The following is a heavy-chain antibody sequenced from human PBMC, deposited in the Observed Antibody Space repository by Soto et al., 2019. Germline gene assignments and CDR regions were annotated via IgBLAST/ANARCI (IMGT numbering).Heavy chain of an antibody. D-gene: IGHD6-13*01. CDR1: GGSFSTYY. Sequence: QVQLQESGPGLVKPSETLSLTCTVSGGSFSTYYWSWIRQPPGKGLEWIGYINYSGRTNYNPALKSRVTMSLDTSKNQCSLKLRSVTAADTAVFYCARYAGSSWFDYWGQGTLVTVSS. CDR3: ARYAGSSWFDY. CDR2: INYSGRT. V-gene: IGHV4-59*01. J-gene: IGHJ4*02.